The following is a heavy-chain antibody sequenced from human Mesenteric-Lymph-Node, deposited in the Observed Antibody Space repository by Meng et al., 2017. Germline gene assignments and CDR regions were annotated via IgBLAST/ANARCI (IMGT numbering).Heavy chain of an antibody. CDR3: ARQAMFGPHYYDTSGRDVLQMWFDP. V-gene: IGHV1-2*02. Sequence: ASVKVSCKASGYTFTGYYMHWVRQAPGQGLEWMGWINPNSGGTNYAQKFQGRVTMTRDTSISTAYMELSRLRSDDTAVYYCARQAMFGPHYYDTSGRDVLQMWFDPWGQGTLVTVSS. D-gene: IGHD3-22*01. J-gene: IGHJ5*02. CDR2: INPNSGGT. CDR1: GYTFTGYY.